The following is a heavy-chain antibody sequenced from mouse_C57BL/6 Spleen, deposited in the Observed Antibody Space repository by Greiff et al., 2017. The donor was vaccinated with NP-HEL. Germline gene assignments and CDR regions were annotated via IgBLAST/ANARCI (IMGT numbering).Heavy chain of an antibody. J-gene: IGHJ3*01. Sequence: QVQLQQPGAELVKPGASVKLSCKASGYTFTSYWMHWVKQRPGRGLEWIGRIDPNSGGTKYTEKFKSKATLTVDKPSSTAYMQLSSLTSEDSAVYYCARSEGSNYHAWFAYWGQGTLVTVSA. CDR3: ARSEGSNYHAWFAY. CDR2: IDPNSGGT. CDR1: GYTFTSYW. D-gene: IGHD2-5*01. V-gene: IGHV1-72*01.